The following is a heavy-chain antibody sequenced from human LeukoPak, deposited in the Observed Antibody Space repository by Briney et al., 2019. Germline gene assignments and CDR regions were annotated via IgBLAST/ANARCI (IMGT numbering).Heavy chain of an antibody. CDR3: ARDYADYVGYFFFDY. Sequence: GGSLRLSCAASGFTFSSYSMSWVRQAPGKGLEWVSSISGGGETTYYADSAKGRFTISRDNSQNTLYLQMNSLRAEDTAVYYCARDYADYVGYFFFDYWGQGTLVTVSS. J-gene: IGHJ4*02. D-gene: IGHD4-17*01. CDR2: ISGGGETT. CDR1: GFTFSSYS. V-gene: IGHV3-23*01.